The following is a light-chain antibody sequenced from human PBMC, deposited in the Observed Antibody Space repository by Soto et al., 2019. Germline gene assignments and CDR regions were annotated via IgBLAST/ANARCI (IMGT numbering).Light chain of an antibody. J-gene: IGKJ1*01. Sequence: DIQMTQSLSTLSASVGDRVTITCRASQTINSWLAWYKQKPGKAPELLIYDASNLENGVPSRSSGSGSGTQFALTISSLQPDDFATYYCQQYKTYPWTFGQGTKVDIK. V-gene: IGKV1-5*01. CDR1: QTINSW. CDR3: QQYKTYPWT. CDR2: DAS.